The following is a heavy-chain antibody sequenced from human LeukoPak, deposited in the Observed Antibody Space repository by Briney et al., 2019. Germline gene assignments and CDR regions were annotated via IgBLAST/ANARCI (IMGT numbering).Heavy chain of an antibody. CDR2: IYYSEST. CDR3: ASGVYCSSTSCSKYYFDY. Sequence: SETLSLTCTVSGGSISSYYWSWIRQPPGKGLEWIGYIYYSESTNYNPSLKSRVTISVDTSKNQFSLKLSSVTAADTAVYYCASGVYCSSTSCSKYYFDYWGQGTLVTVSS. J-gene: IGHJ4*02. V-gene: IGHV4-59*01. D-gene: IGHD2-2*01. CDR1: GGSISSYY.